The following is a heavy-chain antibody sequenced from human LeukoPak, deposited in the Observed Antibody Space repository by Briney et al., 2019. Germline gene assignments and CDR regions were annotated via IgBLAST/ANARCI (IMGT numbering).Heavy chain of an antibody. CDR2: MYYSGST. Sequence: SETLSLTCTVSGGSISSGDYYWSWIRQPPGKGLEWIAYMYYSGSTYYNPSPKSRVTMSADTSKNQLALKLSSVTAADTAVYYCARPYYYDSRIDPWGQGILVTVSS. CDR1: GGSISSGDYY. J-gene: IGHJ5*02. D-gene: IGHD3-22*01. V-gene: IGHV4-30-4*01. CDR3: ARPYYYDSRIDP.